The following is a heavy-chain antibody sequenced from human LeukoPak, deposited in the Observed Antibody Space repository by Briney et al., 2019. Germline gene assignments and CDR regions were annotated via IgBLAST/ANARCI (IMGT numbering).Heavy chain of an antibody. V-gene: IGHV4-34*01. CDR2: INHRGST. CDR1: GGSFSAYY. D-gene: IGHD3-3*01. Sequence: SETLSLTCGVYGGSFSAYYWSWIRQAPEKGLEWIGEINHRGSTNYNPSLKSRVTISLDTSENQLSLKLSSVTAADTAVYYCARGRITTFGVVIPLDYWGQGALVTVSS. CDR3: ARGRITTFGVVIPLDY. J-gene: IGHJ4*02.